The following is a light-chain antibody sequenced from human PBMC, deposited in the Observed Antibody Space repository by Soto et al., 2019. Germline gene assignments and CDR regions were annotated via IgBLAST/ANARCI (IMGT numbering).Light chain of an antibody. CDR3: QQSYTTPYT. CDR1: QSVLYSSNNNNY. V-gene: IGKV4-1*01. J-gene: IGKJ2*01. Sequence: DIVMTQSPDSLAVSLGERATINCKSSQSVLYSSNNNNYLAWYQQKPGQPPKLLIYWASTRESGVPDRFSGSGSGTDFTLTISSLQAEDVAVYYCQQSYTTPYTFGQGNKLEIK. CDR2: WAS.